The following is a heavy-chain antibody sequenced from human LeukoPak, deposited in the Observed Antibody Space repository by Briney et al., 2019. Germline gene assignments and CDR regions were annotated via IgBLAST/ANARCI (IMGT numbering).Heavy chain of an antibody. V-gene: IGHV3-74*01. Sequence: GGSLRLSCAASGFTFNSYWMHWVRQDPGKGLVWVSRINSDGSTTTYADSVKGRFTISRDNAKNTLYLQMNSLRAEDTAVYFCARDFSGAIDYWGQGTQVTVSS. CDR3: ARDFSGAIDY. CDR1: GFTFNSYW. CDR2: INSDGSTT. J-gene: IGHJ4*02. D-gene: IGHD3-10*01.